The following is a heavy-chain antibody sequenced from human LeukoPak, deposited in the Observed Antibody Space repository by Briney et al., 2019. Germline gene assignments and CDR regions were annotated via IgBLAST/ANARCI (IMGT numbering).Heavy chain of an antibody. CDR3: ASSSRQLRFLEWFSNWFDP. Sequence: SQTLSLTCTVSGGSISSGGYYWSWIRQHPGKGLEWIGYIYYSGSTYYNPSLKSRVTMSVDTSKNQFSLKLSSVTAADTAVYYCASSSRQLRFLEWFSNWFDPWGQGTLVTVSS. J-gene: IGHJ5*02. D-gene: IGHD3-3*01. CDR2: IYYSGST. V-gene: IGHV4-31*03. CDR1: GGSISSGGYY.